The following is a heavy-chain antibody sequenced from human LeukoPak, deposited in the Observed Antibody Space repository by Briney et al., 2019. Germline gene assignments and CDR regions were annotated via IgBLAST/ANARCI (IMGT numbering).Heavy chain of an antibody. Sequence: GGSLRLSCAASGFTFSSYSMIWVRQAPGKGLEWVSSISISSSYIFYADSVRGRFTISRDNAKSSMFLQMNSLRAEDTAVYFCASGGHVDYLGPGTLVTVSS. J-gene: IGHJ4*02. CDR1: GFTFSSYS. CDR3: ASGGHVDY. CDR2: ISISSSYI. D-gene: IGHD3-10*01. V-gene: IGHV3-21*01.